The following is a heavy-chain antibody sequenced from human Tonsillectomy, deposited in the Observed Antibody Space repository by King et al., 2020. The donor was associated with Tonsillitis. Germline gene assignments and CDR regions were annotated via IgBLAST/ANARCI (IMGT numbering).Heavy chain of an antibody. J-gene: IGHJ4*02. Sequence: VQLVESGGGLVQPGRSLRLSCAASGFTFDDYAMHWVRQAPGKGLEWVSGISWNSGSIGYADSVKGRFTISRDNAKNSLYLQMNSLRAEDTALYYCAKGVVVVVAATPRDLNYFDYWGQGTLVTVSS. CDR1: GFTFDDYA. CDR2: ISWNSGSI. V-gene: IGHV3-9*01. D-gene: IGHD2-15*01. CDR3: AKGVVVVVAATPRDLNYFDY.